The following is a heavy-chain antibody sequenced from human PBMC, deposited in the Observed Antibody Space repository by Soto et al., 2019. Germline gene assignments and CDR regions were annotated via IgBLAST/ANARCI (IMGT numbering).Heavy chain of an antibody. CDR1: GYNFNNYW. CDR3: ASSPRGYCSSTSCRELGNYYGMDV. J-gene: IGHJ6*02. Sequence: PGEFLKISCKVSGYNFNNYWIAWVRQMPGKGLEWMGIIHPSKSSTRYSPSFEGQVTISADESISTAYLQWSSLKASDTAMYYCASSPRGYCSSTSCRELGNYYGMDVWGQGTTVTVS. CDR2: IHPSKSST. V-gene: IGHV5-51*01. D-gene: IGHD2-2*01.